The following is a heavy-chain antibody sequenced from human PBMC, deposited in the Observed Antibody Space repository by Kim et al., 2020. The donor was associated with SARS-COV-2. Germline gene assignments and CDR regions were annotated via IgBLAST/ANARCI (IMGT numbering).Heavy chain of an antibody. J-gene: IGHJ3*02. CDR3: AKGRGGPDSSSLDAFDI. Sequence: VKGRFTISRDNSKNTLYLQMNSLRAEDTAVYYCAKGRGGPDSSSLDAFDIWGQGTMVTVSS. V-gene: IGHV3-23*01. D-gene: IGHD6-13*01.